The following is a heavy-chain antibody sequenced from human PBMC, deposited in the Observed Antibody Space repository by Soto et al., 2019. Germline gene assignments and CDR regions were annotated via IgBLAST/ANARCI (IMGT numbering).Heavy chain of an antibody. D-gene: IGHD1-26*01. CDR3: AKDSTTASYAFDI. CDR1: GFTFSTYA. CDR2: ISGSGGST. Sequence: EVHLLESGGGLVQPGGSLRLSCAASGFTFSTYAMSWVRQAPGKGLEWVSVISGSGGSTYYADSVKGRFTISRDNSKNTLYLQMNSLRAEDTAVYYCAKDSTTASYAFDIWGQGTMVTVSS. J-gene: IGHJ3*02. V-gene: IGHV3-23*01.